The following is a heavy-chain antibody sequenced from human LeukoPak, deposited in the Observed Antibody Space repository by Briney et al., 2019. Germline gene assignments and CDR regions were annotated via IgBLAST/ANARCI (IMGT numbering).Heavy chain of an antibody. CDR3: ARGDTAMVRLPLAY. CDR1: GGSISSGGYY. D-gene: IGHD5-18*01. CDR2: TYYSVGT. V-gene: IGHV4-31*03. J-gene: IGHJ4*02. Sequence: SRTLSLTCTVSGGSISSGGYYWSWNRQHPGKGLEWIGCTYYSVGTYYNPSLKSRVTLSVDPSKNQYSVKLSSVTAADTAVYYCARGDTAMVRLPLAYWGQGTLVTVAS.